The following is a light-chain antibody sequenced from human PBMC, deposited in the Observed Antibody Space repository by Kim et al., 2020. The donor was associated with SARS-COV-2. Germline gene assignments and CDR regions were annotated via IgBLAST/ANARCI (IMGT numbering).Light chain of an antibody. Sequence: SSELTQDPAVSVALGQTVNITCQGDSLRTYYASWYQQKPGQAPVLVISGKYNLPSGIPDRFSGSSSGNTASFTITGAQAEDEADFYCTSRDTSRNHHVVF. CDR3: TSRDTSRNHHVV. V-gene: IGLV3-19*01. CDR2: GKY. CDR1: SLRTYY. J-gene: IGLJ2*01.